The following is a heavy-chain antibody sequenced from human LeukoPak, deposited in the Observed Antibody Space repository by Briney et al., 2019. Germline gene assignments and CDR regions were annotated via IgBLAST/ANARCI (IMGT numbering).Heavy chain of an antibody. Sequence: GASVKVSCKASGYTFTGYYMHWVRQAPGLGLEWMGWINPNSGGTNYAQKFQGRVTMTRDTSISTAYMELSRLRSDDTAVYYCARDRRYCSTSSCSAPDVWGQGTTVTVSS. V-gene: IGHV1-2*02. J-gene: IGHJ6*02. CDR1: GYTFTGYY. CDR3: ARDRRYCSTSSCSAPDV. CDR2: INPNSGGT. D-gene: IGHD2-2*01.